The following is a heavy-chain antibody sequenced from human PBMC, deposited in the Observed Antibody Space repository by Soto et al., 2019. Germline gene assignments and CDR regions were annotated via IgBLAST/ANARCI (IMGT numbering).Heavy chain of an antibody. CDR2: ISGSGGST. D-gene: IGHD3-3*01. Sequence: GGSLRLSCAASGFTFSSYAMSWVRQAPGKGLEWVSAISGSGGSTYYADSVKGRFTISRDNSKNTLYLQMNSLRAEDTAVYYCAKLLLLTPRRYYDFWSGSSDYWGQGTLVTVSS. CDR1: GFTFSSYA. V-gene: IGHV3-23*01. CDR3: AKLLLLTPRRYYDFWSGSSDY. J-gene: IGHJ4*02.